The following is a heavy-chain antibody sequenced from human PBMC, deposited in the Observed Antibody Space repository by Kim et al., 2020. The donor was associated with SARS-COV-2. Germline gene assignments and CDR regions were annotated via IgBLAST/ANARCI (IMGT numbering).Heavy chain of an antibody. D-gene: IGHD2-2*01. V-gene: IGHV4-39*01. CDR3: ARQWRDIVVVPAAMVDY. J-gene: IGHJ4*02. Sequence: LKSRVTISVDTSKNQFSLKLSSVTAADTAVYYCARQWRDIVVVPAAMVDYWGQGTLVTVSS.